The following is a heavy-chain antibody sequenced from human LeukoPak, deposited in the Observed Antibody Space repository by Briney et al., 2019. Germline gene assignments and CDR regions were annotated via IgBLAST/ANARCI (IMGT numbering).Heavy chain of an antibody. Sequence: SETLSLTCTVSGGSISSSSYYWGWIRQPPGKGLEWIGSIYYSGSTYYNPSLKGRVTISVDKSKNQLYLKLSCVTAADTAVYYCARHFSQGYYYYMDVWGKGTTVTVSS. CDR1: GGSISSSSYY. D-gene: IGHD2/OR15-2a*01. CDR2: IYYSGST. CDR3: ARHFSQGYYYYMDV. V-gene: IGHV4-39*01. J-gene: IGHJ6*03.